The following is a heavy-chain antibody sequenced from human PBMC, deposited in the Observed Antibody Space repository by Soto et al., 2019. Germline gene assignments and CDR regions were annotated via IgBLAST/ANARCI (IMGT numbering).Heavy chain of an antibody. CDR3: ARDQVDGYAFFDS. D-gene: IGHD5-12*01. Sequence: QVQLQESGPGLVQASETLSLTCSISGGSMRGYHWNWIRQTPGKGVEWIGYLHNSGNPTYSSSLKSRVTISVDMFEKQSSLKLASVTAADTAVYWCARDQVDGYAFFDSWGQGVLVTVSS. CDR2: LHNSGNP. V-gene: IGHV4-59*01. J-gene: IGHJ5*02. CDR1: GGSMRGYH.